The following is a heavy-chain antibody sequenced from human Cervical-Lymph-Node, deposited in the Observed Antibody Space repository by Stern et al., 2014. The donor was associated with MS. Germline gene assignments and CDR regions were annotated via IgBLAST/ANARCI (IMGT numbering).Heavy chain of an antibody. J-gene: IGHJ4*02. CDR2: ISPDGGRT. CDR3: ARVAPTVGAAY. CDR1: GYTFTDYN. V-gene: IGHV1-46*01. Sequence: QVQLVQSGAEVKEPGASVKVFCTASGYTFTDYNIQWVRQAPGQGLEWMGMISPDGGRTAYAPKFRGRVTMTRDKSTATVYMELNSLRSEDTAVYFCARVAPTVGAAYWGQGTLVTVSS. D-gene: IGHD1-26*01.